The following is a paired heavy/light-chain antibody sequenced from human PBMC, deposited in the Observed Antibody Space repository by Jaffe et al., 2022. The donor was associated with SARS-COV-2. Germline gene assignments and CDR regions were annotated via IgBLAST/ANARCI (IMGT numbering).Light chain of an antibody. V-gene: IGKV4-1*01. Sequence: DIVLTQSPDSLAVSLGERATINCKSSQSVLYSSNNENYLAWYQQKPGQPPKLLIYWASTRQSGVPDRFSGSGSGTDFTLTINNLQAEDVAVYFCQQYYSTLLTFGGGTKVEIK. CDR2: WAS. CDR3: QQYYSTLLT. J-gene: IGKJ4*01. CDR1: QSVLYSSNNENY.
Heavy chain of an antibody. CDR1: GFNFSHYG. Sequence: QVQLVESGGGVVQPGRPLRLSCAASGFNFSHYGMHWVRQAPGKGLEWVAVVWYDETYKYYADSVKGRFTISRDNSKNILYLQMDRLRVDDTAMYYCTTAESPVPYWGQGTLVTVSS. CDR2: VWYDETYK. V-gene: IGHV3-33*01. J-gene: IGHJ4*01. CDR3: TTAESPVPY. D-gene: IGHD3-16*01.